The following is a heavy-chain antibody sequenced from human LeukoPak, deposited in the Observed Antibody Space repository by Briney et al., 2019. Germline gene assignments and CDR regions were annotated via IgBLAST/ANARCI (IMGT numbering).Heavy chain of an antibody. Sequence: PSETLSLTCAVYGGSFSGYYWSWIRQPPGKGLEWIGEINHSGSTNYNPSLKSRVTISVDTSKNQFSLKLSSVTAADTAVYYCARAQYYYDSSGYYYRYRLAPYYFDYWGQGTLVTVSS. J-gene: IGHJ4*02. V-gene: IGHV4-34*01. CDR1: GGSFSGYY. CDR2: INHSGST. CDR3: ARAQYYYDSSGYYYRYRLAPYYFDY. D-gene: IGHD3-22*01.